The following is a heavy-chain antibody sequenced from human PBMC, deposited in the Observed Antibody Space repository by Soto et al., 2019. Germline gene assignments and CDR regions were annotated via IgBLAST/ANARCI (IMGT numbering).Heavy chain of an antibody. J-gene: IGHJ4*02. CDR1: GGSISSGGYY. Sequence: QVQLQESGPGLVKPSQTLSLTCTVSGGSISSGGYYWSWIRQHPGKRLEWIGYIYYSGSTYYNPSLKSRVTISVDTSKNQFSRKLSSVTAAHAAVYYCARDSSGYYGRLDYWGQGTLVTVSS. D-gene: IGHD3-22*01. CDR2: IYYSGST. V-gene: IGHV4-31*03. CDR3: ARDSSGYYGRLDY.